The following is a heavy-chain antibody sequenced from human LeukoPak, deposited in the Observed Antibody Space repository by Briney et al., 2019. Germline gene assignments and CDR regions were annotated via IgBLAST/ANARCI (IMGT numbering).Heavy chain of an antibody. CDR2: VYTSGVT. CDR3: ARDTRDFDYYYYMDV. V-gene: IGHV4-61*02. Sequence: SETLSLTCTVSGGAISSHNCYWNWIRQPAGKGLEWIGRVYTSGVTNYNPSLKSRVTISIDKSNNQFSLKLDSVTAADTAVYYCARDTRDFDYYYYMDVWGRGTTVTVSS. J-gene: IGHJ6*03. D-gene: IGHD2-21*01. CDR1: GGAISSHNCY.